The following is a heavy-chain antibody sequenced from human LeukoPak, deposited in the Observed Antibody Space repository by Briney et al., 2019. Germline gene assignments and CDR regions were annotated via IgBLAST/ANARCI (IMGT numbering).Heavy chain of an antibody. J-gene: IGHJ4*02. Sequence: GGSLRLSCAASGFTFSSSAMGWVRRAPQKGLEWVSAIPASGPKTYYTGSVRGRFTISRDNSKNTVYLQMQSLRAEDTAVYYCVKEASKTFGIYTADYWGQGTLVTVSS. V-gene: IGHV3-23*01. CDR3: VKEASKTFGIYTADY. CDR2: IPASGPKT. D-gene: IGHD3-16*01. CDR1: GFTFSSSA.